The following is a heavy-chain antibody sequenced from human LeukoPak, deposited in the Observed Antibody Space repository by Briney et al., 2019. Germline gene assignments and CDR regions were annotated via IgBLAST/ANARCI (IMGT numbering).Heavy chain of an antibody. Sequence: PGGSLRLSCAASGFTFSSYGMSWVRQAPGKGLEWVSGISWNSGSIGYADSVKGRFTISRDNAKNSLYLQMNSLRAEDTALYYCAKSRTSVIVVVMLDYWGQGTLVTVSS. D-gene: IGHD3-22*01. V-gene: IGHV3-9*01. CDR1: GFTFSSYG. J-gene: IGHJ4*02. CDR3: AKSRTSVIVVVMLDY. CDR2: ISWNSGSI.